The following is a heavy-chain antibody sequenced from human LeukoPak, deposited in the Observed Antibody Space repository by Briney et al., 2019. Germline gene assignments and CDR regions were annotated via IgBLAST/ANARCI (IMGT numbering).Heavy chain of an antibody. CDR2: VYYGRTI. D-gene: IGHD5-12*01. CDR3: VRHDGRGGATMGALDS. Sequence: PSETLSLTCTISAASVSTSSHHWGWIRQSPGKGLEWIGSVYYGRTIYYNPSLNSRVTISEVTPKDQFTLQLNSVTAADTAVYYCVRHDGRGGATMGALDSWGRGSLVTVSS. CDR1: AASVSTSSHH. J-gene: IGHJ4*02. V-gene: IGHV4-39*01.